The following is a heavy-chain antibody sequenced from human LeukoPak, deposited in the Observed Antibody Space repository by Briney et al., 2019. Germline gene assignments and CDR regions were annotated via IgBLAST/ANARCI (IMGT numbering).Heavy chain of an antibody. D-gene: IGHD3-10*01. CDR2: IYISGGT. Sequence: SETLSLTCTVSGASISHYYWSWIQQPAGKGLEWIGRIYISGGTKYNPSLKSRVSMSVDTSKNLFSLKLSSVTAADTAVYYCARDFTLISPGYYTSGTSQSYFDYWGQGTLVTVSS. CDR3: ARDFTLISPGYYTSGTSQSYFDY. CDR1: GASISHYY. J-gene: IGHJ4*02. V-gene: IGHV4-4*07.